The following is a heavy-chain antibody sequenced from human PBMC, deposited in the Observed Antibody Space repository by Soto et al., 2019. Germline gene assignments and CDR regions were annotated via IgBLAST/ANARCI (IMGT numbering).Heavy chain of an antibody. CDR1: GGSISSYY. V-gene: IGHV4-59*01. CDR3: ARDMGLVGATTEYYYYGMDV. D-gene: IGHD1-26*01. J-gene: IGHJ6*02. Sequence: QVQLQESGPGLVKPSETLSLTCTVSGGSISSYYWGWIRQPPGKGLEWIGYIYYSGSTNYNPSLKSRVTISVDTSKNQFSLKLSSVTAADTAVYYCARDMGLVGATTEYYYYGMDVWGQGTTVTVSS. CDR2: IYYSGST.